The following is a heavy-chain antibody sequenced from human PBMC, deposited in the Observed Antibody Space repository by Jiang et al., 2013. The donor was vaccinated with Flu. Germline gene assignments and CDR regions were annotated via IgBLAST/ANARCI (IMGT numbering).Heavy chain of an antibody. CDR3: AKGDYSGYHMEYFDS. CDR1: GFIFSRYA. J-gene: IGHJ4*02. CDR2: ISGSGGSS. Sequence: LESGGDLVQPGGSLRLSCAASGFIFSRYAMSWVRRAPGKGLEWVSAISGSGGSSYYADSVKGRFTISRDNSKNTLYLQMNSLRAEDTAVYYCAKGDYSGYHMEYFDSWGQGTLVTVSS. V-gene: IGHV3-23*01. D-gene: IGHD5-12*01.